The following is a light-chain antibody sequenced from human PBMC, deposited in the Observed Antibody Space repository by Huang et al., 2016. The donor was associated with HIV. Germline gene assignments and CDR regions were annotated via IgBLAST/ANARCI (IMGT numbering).Light chain of an antibody. V-gene: IGKV3-11*01. CDR3: QQRSNWAPIT. Sequence: EIVLTQSPATLSLSPGERATLSCRASQSVSSYLAWYQQKPGQAPRLLIYDASNRAPGIPARFSGSGSGTDFTLTISSREPEDFAVYYCQQRSNWAPITFGGGTKVEIK. CDR1: QSVSSY. CDR2: DAS. J-gene: IGKJ4*01.